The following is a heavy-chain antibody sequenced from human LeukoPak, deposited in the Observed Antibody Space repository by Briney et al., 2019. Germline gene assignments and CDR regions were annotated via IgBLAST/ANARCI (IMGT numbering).Heavy chain of an antibody. CDR2: INPNSGGT. V-gene: IGHV1-2*03. CDR3: AREDVGLRAFDI. J-gene: IGHJ3*02. CDR1: GYTFTGYY. Sequence: GASVKVSCKASGYTFTGYYMHWVPQAPGQGLEWMGWINPNSGGTNYAQKFQGRVTMARDTSISTAYMELSRLRSDDTAVYYCAREDVGLRAFDIWGLGTMVTVSS. D-gene: IGHD2-15*01.